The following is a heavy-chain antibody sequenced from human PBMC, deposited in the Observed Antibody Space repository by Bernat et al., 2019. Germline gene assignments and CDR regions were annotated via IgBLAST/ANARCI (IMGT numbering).Heavy chain of an antibody. J-gene: IGHJ3*02. D-gene: IGHD6-19*01. CDR3: ARGGAVAGYDAFDI. V-gene: IGHV3-33*01. CDR2: IWYDVSNK. CDR1: GFTFSSYG. Sequence: QVQLVESGGGVVQPGRSLRLSCAASGFTFSSYGMHWVRQAPGKGLEWVALIWYDVSNKYYADSVKGRFTISRDNSKNTLYLQMNSLRAEDTAVYYCARGGAVAGYDAFDIWGQGTMVTVSS.